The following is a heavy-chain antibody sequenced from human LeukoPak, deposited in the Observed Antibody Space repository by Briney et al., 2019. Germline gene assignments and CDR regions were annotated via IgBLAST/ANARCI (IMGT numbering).Heavy chain of an antibody. CDR3: ARAGYTXSSYRFDY. V-gene: IGHV4-4*07. CDR2: IXXXXXX. CDR1: GGSISSYW. Sequence: SETLSLNCSVSGGSISSYWXXXXXXXXXXXXXXXXRIXXXXXXNYNPSLXXXXXXXXXTSKNKFSLELRSVTAADTAVYFCARAGYTXSSYRFDYWGQGALVTVSS. D-gene: IGHD3-16*02. J-gene: IGHJ4*02.